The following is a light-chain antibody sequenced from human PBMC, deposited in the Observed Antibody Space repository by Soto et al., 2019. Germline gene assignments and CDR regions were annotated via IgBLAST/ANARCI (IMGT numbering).Light chain of an antibody. CDR1: QTVNSR. CDR3: HQRQSWPRT. CDR2: HTS. J-gene: IGKJ1*01. V-gene: IGKV3-11*01. Sequence: EIVLTQSPATLSSSPGERATLSCRASQTVNSRLAWYQHKPGQAPRLLIYHTSNRATGIPARLSGSGSGTDFTLTISSLEPEDFAVYYCHQRQSWPRTFGQGTKVDIK.